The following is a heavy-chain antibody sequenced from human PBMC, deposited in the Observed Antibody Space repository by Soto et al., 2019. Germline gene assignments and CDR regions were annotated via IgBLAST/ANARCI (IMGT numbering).Heavy chain of an antibody. Sequence: QVQLQESGPGLVKPSQTLSLTCTVSGGSISSGDYYWHWIRQPPGKGLECIGYIYYSGSTYYNPSLESRVTISVDTSKNQFSLKLSSVTAADTAVYYCARHSSSWVGGRLFAAFDIWGQGTMVTVSS. J-gene: IGHJ3*02. CDR1: GGSISSGDYY. CDR3: ARHSSSWVGGRLFAAFDI. D-gene: IGHD6-13*01. CDR2: IYYSGST. V-gene: IGHV4-30-4*01.